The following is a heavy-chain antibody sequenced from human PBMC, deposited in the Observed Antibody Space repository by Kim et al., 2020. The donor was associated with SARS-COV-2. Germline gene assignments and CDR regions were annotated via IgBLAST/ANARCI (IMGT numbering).Heavy chain of an antibody. CDR3: ARPRGSGSYFYN. V-gene: IGHV3-30*14. CDR2: ITSDGTYK. Sequence: GGSLRLSCAASGFSFTTYAMYWVRQAPGKGLEWVAVITSDGTYKTYADSVKGRFTISRDTSKNTLYLQMDSLRVEDTALYYCARPRGSGSYFYNWGQGA. D-gene: IGHD2-15*01. CDR1: GFSFTTYA. J-gene: IGHJ4*02.